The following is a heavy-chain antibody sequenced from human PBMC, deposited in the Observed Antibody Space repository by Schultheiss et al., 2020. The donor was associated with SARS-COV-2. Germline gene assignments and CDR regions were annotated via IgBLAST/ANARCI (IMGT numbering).Heavy chain of an antibody. V-gene: IGHV3-21*01. J-gene: IGHJ5*02. CDR1: GFTFSSYS. CDR3: ARARAEQHLPFSWGPIPHPTTWFDP. Sequence: GGSLRLSCAASGFTFSSYSMNWVRQAPGKGLEWVSSISSSSSYIYYADSVKGRFTISRDNAKNSLYLQMNSLRAEDTAVYYCARARAEQHLPFSWGPIPHPTTWFDPWGQGTLVTVSS. D-gene: IGHD6-13*01. CDR2: ISSSSSYI.